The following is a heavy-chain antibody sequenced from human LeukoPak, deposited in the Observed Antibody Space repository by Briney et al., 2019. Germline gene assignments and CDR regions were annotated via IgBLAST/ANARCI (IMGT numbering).Heavy chain of an antibody. V-gene: IGHV4-34*01. CDR3: ARELRYFDWLSVDP. CDR2: INHSGST. J-gene: IGHJ5*02. Sequence: SETLSLTCAVYGGSFSGYYWSWIRQPPGKGLEWIGEINHSGSTNYNPSLKSRVTISVDTSKNQFSLKLSSVTAAGTAVYYCARELRYFDWLSVDPWGQGTLVTVSS. D-gene: IGHD3-9*01. CDR1: GGSFSGYY.